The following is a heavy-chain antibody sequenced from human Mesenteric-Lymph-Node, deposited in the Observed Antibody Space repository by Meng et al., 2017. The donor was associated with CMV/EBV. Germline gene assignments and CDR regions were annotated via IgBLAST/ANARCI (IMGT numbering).Heavy chain of an antibody. Sequence: ASVKVSCKASGGTFSSYTISWVRQAPGQGLEWMGWISGYNGDTKSAQNLQGRLTMTTDTSTSTAYMELRSLRSDDTAVYYCARDLYYEHYGGYFDYWGQGTLVTVSS. CDR1: GGTFSSYT. D-gene: IGHD3-3*01. J-gene: IGHJ4*02. CDR2: ISGYNGDT. V-gene: IGHV1-18*01. CDR3: ARDLYYEHYGGYFDY.